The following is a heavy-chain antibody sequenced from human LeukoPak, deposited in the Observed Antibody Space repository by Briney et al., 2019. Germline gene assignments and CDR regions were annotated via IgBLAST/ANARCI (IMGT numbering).Heavy chain of an antibody. V-gene: IGHV5-51*01. CDR2: IYPGDSDT. Sequence: GESLKISCKGSGYNFTNYWIDWVRQMPGKGLEWMGIIYPGDSDTRYSPSFQGQVTISADKSISTAYLQWSSLKASDTAMYYCARHQDYDSSGSILYAFDIWGQGTMVTVSS. J-gene: IGHJ3*02. CDR3: ARHQDYDSSGSILYAFDI. D-gene: IGHD3-22*01. CDR1: GYNFTNYW.